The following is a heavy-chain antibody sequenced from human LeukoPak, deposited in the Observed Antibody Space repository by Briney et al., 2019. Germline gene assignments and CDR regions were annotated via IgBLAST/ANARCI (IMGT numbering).Heavy chain of an antibody. Sequence: GGSLRLSCAASGFTFSTYSMNWVRQAPGKGLEWVSSISSSSGYIHYADSVKGRFTISRDNAKNSLYLQMNSLRDTDTAVYYCSRGKVGYSFFDYWGQGTLVTVSS. CDR3: SRGKVGYSFFDY. CDR2: ISSSSGYI. J-gene: IGHJ4*02. D-gene: IGHD5-18*01. V-gene: IGHV3-21*01. CDR1: GFTFSTYS.